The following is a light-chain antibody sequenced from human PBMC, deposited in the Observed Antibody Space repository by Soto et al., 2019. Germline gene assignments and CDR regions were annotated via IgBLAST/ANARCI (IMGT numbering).Light chain of an antibody. CDR2: DVS. CDR3: SSYTSSSTRGAV. Sequence: QSVLTQPASVSGSPGQSITISCTGTSSDVGGYNYVSWYQQHPGKAPKLMIYDVSDRPSGVSNRFSGSKSGNTASLTISGLQAEDEADYYCSSYTSSSTRGAVFGGGTKLTVL. CDR1: SSDVGGYNY. J-gene: IGLJ2*01. V-gene: IGLV2-14*01.